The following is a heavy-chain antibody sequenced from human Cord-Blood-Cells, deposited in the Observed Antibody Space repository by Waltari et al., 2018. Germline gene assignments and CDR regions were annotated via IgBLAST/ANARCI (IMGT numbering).Heavy chain of an antibody. D-gene: IGHD2-15*01. V-gene: IGHV1-24*01. CDR3: ATGWSRARVRGPPVGY. CDR2: FDPGYGET. J-gene: IGHJ4*02. CDR1: GYTLTELS. Sequence: QVQLVQSGAEVKKPGASVKVSCKVSGYTLTELSMHWVRQAPGKGLGWMGGFDPGYGETIYAQKFQGRVTMSEDTSADTAYMELSSVRSEDTAVYYGATGWSRARVRGPPVGYWGQGTLVTVSS.